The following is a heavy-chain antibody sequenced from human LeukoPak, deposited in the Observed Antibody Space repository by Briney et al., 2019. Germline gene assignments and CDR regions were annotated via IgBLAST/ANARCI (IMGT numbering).Heavy chain of an antibody. D-gene: IGHD6-13*01. V-gene: IGHV1-18*01. CDR1: GYTFTSYG. J-gene: IGHJ6*02. CDR2: ISAYNGNT. CDR3: ARVGAIGQQQVGYYGMDV. Sequence: ASVKVSCKASGYTFTSYGISWVRQAPGQGLEWMGWISAYNGNTNYGQKLQGRVTMTTDTSTSTAYMELRSLRSDDTAVYYCARVGAIGQQQVGYYGMDVWGQGTTVTVSS.